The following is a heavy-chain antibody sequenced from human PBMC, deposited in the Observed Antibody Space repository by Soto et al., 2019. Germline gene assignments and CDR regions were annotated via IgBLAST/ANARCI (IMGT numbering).Heavy chain of an antibody. J-gene: IGHJ4*02. CDR3: ASSGTGTSNPTFDY. D-gene: IGHD1-1*01. CDR1: GGTFSSYT. Sequence: GASVKVSCKASGGTFSSYTISWVRQAPGQGLEWMGRIIPILGIANYAQKFQGRVTITADKSTSTAYMELSSLRSEDTAVYYCASSGTGTSNPTFDYWGQGTLVTVSS. CDR2: IIPILGIA. V-gene: IGHV1-69*02.